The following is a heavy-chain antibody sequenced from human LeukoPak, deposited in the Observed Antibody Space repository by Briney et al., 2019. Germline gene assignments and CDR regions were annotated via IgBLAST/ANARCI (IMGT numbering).Heavy chain of an antibody. CDR3: ASWRRDGLYFDY. D-gene: IGHD5-24*01. V-gene: IGHV1-69*05. CDR1: GGTFSIYA. J-gene: IGHJ4*02. Sequence: SVKVSCKASGGTFSIYAISWLRQATGQGLEWMGGIIPIVGSANYAQKFQCIITITTDESTSTAYMQLSSLRSEDTAVYYCASWRRDGLYFDYWGQGTLVTVSS. CDR2: IIPIVGSA.